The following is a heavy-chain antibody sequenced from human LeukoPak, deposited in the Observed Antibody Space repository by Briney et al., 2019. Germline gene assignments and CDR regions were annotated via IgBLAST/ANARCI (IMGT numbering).Heavy chain of an antibody. CDR1: GFTFSSYA. Sequence: GGSLRLSCAASGFTFSSYAMHWVRQAPGKGLEWVAVISYDGSNKYYADSVKGRFTISRDNSKNTLYLQMNSLRAEDTAVYYCARVGPYYYGSGSPIPYYYYGMDVWGQGTTVTVSS. CDR3: ARVGPYYYGSGSPIPYYYYGMDV. V-gene: IGHV3-30*04. J-gene: IGHJ6*02. CDR2: ISYDGSNK. D-gene: IGHD3-10*01.